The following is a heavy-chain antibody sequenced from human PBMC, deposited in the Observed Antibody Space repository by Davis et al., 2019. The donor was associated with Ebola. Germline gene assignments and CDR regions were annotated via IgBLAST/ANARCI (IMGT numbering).Heavy chain of an antibody. Sequence: AASVKVSCKASGGTLNSHAISWVRQAPGRGLEWVGIINPILPTPNYAQKLHGRVAISADKSTATAYMELSSLKSEDTAVYYCAAEASPGRDAFDIWGQGTMVAVSS. J-gene: IGHJ3*02. V-gene: IGHV1-69*04. CDR1: GGTLNSHA. CDR2: INPILPTP. CDR3: AAEASPGRDAFDI.